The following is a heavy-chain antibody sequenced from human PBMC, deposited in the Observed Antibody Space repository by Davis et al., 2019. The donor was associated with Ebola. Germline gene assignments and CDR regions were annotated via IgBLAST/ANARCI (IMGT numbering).Heavy chain of an antibody. J-gene: IGHJ6*04. D-gene: IGHD3-3*01. CDR2: IYHSGST. Sequence: GSLRLSCAVSGGSISSSNWWSWVRQPPGKGLEWIGEIYHSGSTNYNPSLKSRVTISVDKSKNQFSLKLSSVTAADTAVYYCARDGDTIFGVARRYGMDVWGKGTTVTVSS. CDR3: ARDGDTIFGVARRYGMDV. V-gene: IGHV4-4*02. CDR1: GGSISSSNW.